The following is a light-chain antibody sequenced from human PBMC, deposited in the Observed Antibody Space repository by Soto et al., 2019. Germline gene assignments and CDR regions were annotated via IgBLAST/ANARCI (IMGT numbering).Light chain of an antibody. V-gene: IGLV2-14*01. CDR3: GSYRSRSPPLVL. Sequence: QSVLTQPASVSGSPGQSITISCTGTSSDVGGYNFVSWYQQHPGKAPKLMIYEVMNRPSGVSNRFSGSKSGNTASLTISGLQGDDGADYFCGSYRSRSPPLVLFRRGTKLTVL. CDR1: SSDVGGYNF. J-gene: IGLJ2*01. CDR2: EVM.